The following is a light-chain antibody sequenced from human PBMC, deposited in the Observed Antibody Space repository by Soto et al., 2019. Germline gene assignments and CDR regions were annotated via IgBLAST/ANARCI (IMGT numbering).Light chain of an antibody. CDR2: DAS. J-gene: IGKJ2*01. CDR1: QSISSW. Sequence: DIQMTQSPSTLSASVGDRVTITCRASQSISSWLAWYQQKPGKAPKLLIYDASSLESGVPSRFSGSGSGTELTLTISSLQPDDFATYYCQPYNSYPYTFGQGTKVDI. CDR3: QPYNSYPYT. V-gene: IGKV1-5*01.